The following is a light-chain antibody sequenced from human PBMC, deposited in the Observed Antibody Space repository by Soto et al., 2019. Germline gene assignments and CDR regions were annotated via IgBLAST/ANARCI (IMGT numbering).Light chain of an antibody. V-gene: IGKV4-1*01. CDR1: QSVLYSSNNKNY. J-gene: IGKJ1*01. CDR2: WAS. CDR3: QQYYSTPQT. Sequence: DIVMTQSPDSLAVPLGERATINCKSSQSVLYSSNNKNYLAWYQQKPGQPPKLLIYWASTRESGVPDRFSGSGSGTDFTLTSSSLQAEDVAVYYCQQYYSTPQTFGQGTKVEIK.